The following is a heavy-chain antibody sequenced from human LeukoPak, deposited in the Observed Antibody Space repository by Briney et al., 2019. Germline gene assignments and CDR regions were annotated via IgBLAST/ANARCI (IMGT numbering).Heavy chain of an antibody. Sequence: GGSLRLSCVASGFPFSGYWMDWVRQAPGKGMEWVANINQDGTNQYYAASVKGRCSISRDNAKNSLYLQMNSLRAEDTAVYYCSRSLDYLGQGALVTVSS. CDR1: GFPFSGYW. V-gene: IGHV3-7*01. CDR2: INQDGTNQ. CDR3: SRSLDY. J-gene: IGHJ4*02.